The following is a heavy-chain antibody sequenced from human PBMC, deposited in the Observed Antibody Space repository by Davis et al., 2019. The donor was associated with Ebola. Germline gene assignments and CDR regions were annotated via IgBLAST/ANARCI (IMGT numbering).Heavy chain of an antibody. J-gene: IGHJ6*04. CDR1: GYTFTSYA. V-gene: IGHV1-69*13. CDR2: IIPIFGTA. D-gene: IGHD3-10*01. CDR3: ASWVRGVSSPFYYYGMDV. Sequence: AASVKVSCKASGYTFTSYAMHWVRQAPGQGLEWMGGIIPIFGTANYAQKFQGRVTITADESTSTAYMELSSLRSEDTAVYYCASWVRGVSSPFYYYGMDVWGKGTTVTVSS.